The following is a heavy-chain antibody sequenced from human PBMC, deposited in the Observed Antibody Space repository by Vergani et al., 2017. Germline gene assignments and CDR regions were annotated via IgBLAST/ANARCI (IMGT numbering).Heavy chain of an antibody. CDR2: IYYDGSNA. D-gene: IGHD1-26*01. V-gene: IGHV3-33*01. CDR3: ASDFASVSYFYFGY. CDR1: RSTFKTYG. Sequence: QGQLVESGGGIVQPGRSLTLSCVASRSTFKTYGMHWVRQAPGKGLEWVGLIYYDGSNAYYADSVKGRFTISRDNSKNTLYLQMSSLRAEDTAVYYCASDFASVSYFYFGYWSQATLFT. J-gene: IGHJ4*02.